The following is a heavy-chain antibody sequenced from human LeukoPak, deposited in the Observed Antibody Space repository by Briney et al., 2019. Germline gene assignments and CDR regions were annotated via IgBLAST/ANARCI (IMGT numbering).Heavy chain of an antibody. D-gene: IGHD6-19*01. V-gene: IGHV3-11*04. CDR1: GFTFSDYC. CDR2: ISSSSTTI. CDR3: ARVQFQWFDP. Sequence: GGSLRLSCAASGFTFSDYCMSWIRQAPGKGLEWVSYISSSSTTIHYADSVKGRFTISRDNAKNSVYLQMNNLRVEDTAVYYCARVQFQWFDPWGQGTLVTVSS. J-gene: IGHJ5*02.